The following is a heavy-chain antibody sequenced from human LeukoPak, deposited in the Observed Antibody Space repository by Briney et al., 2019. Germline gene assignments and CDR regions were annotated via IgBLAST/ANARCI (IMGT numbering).Heavy chain of an antibody. J-gene: IGHJ4*02. D-gene: IGHD5-18*01. Sequence: QPGRSLRLSCAGSGFTFSSYGMHWVRQAPGKGLEWVAVIWYDGSNKYYADSVKGRFTISRDNSKNTLYLQMNSLRAEDTAVYYCARLFTAMAPFDYWGQGTLVTVSS. CDR3: ARLFTAMAPFDY. V-gene: IGHV3-33*01. CDR1: GFTFSSYG. CDR2: IWYDGSNK.